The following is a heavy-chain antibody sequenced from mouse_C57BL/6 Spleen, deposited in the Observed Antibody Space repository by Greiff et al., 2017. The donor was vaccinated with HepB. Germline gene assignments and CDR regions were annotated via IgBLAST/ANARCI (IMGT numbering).Heavy chain of an antibody. V-gene: IGHV1-54*01. CDR2: INPGSGGT. Sequence: VKVVESGAELVRPGTSVKVSCKASGYAFTNYLIEWVKQRPGQGLEWIGVINPGSGGTNYNEKFKGKATLTADKSSSKAYMQLSSLTSEDSAVYFCAREGGDYSAWFAYWGQGTLVTVSA. CDR1: GYAFTNYL. D-gene: IGHD2-4*01. CDR3: AREGGDYSAWFAY. J-gene: IGHJ3*01.